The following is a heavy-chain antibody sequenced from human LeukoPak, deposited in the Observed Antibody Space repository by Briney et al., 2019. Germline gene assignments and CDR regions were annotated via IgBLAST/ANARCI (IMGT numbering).Heavy chain of an antibody. J-gene: IGHJ4*02. V-gene: IGHV1-2*06. CDR2: INPNSGGT. CDR1: GYTFTGYY. CDR3: ARLRFLEWFPFDY. Sequence: ASVKVSCKASGYTFTGYYMHWVRQAPGQGLEWMGRINPNSGGTNYAQKFQGRVTMTRDTSISTAYMELSRLRSDDTAVYYCARLRFLEWFPFDYWAQGTLVTVSS. D-gene: IGHD3-3*01.